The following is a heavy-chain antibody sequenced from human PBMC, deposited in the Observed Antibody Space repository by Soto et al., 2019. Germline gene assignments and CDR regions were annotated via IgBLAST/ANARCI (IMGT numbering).Heavy chain of an antibody. Sequence: EVQLLESGGGLVQPGGSLRLSCAASGFTFSSYAMSWVRQAPGQGLEWVSAISGNGGSTYYADTVKGRFTISRDNSKQKLYLNMNRLRAEDTAVYYCARDTCDILTEDAFDIWGQGTMVTVYS. V-gene: IGHV3-23*01. CDR1: GFTFSSYA. CDR2: ISGNGGST. D-gene: IGHD3-9*01. J-gene: IGHJ3*02. CDR3: ARDTCDILTEDAFDI.